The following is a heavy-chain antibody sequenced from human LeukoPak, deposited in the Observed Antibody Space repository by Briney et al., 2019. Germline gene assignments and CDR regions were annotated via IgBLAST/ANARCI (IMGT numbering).Heavy chain of an antibody. CDR1: GGSISSYY. Sequence: PSETLSLTCTVSGGSISSYYWSWIRQPPRKGLEWIGYIYYSGSTNYNPSLKSRVTISVDTSKNQFSLKLSSVTAADTAVYYCARHYYDILTGYPNAYNWFDPWGQGTLVTVSS. V-gene: IGHV4-59*01. CDR2: IYYSGST. CDR3: ARHYYDILTGYPNAYNWFDP. D-gene: IGHD3-9*01. J-gene: IGHJ5*02.